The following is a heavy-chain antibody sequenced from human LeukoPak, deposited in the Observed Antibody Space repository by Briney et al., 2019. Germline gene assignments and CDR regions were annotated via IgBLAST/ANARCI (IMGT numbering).Heavy chain of an antibody. Sequence: ASVKVSCKASGYTFTGYYMHWVRQAPGQGLEWMGWFNPNSGGTNYAQKFQGRVTMTRDTSISTAYMELSRLRSDDTAVYYCASIVVVPAAPRYWFDPWGQGTLVTVSS. CDR3: ASIVVVPAAPRYWFDP. V-gene: IGHV1-2*02. J-gene: IGHJ5*02. D-gene: IGHD2-2*01. CDR1: GYTFTGYY. CDR2: FNPNSGGT.